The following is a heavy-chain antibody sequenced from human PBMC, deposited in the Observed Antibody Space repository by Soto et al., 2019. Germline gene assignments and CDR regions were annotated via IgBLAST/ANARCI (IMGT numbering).Heavy chain of an antibody. CDR2: INGSSSDT. V-gene: IGHV3-11*06. D-gene: IGHD6-25*01. Sequence: QVQLVESGGGLVKPGGSLRLSCAASGFSFSHNYMNWIRQVPGKGLEWLSYINGSSSDTNYADSVRGRFTISRDNAKNSMYLQMNSLRVEDTGVYYCVKEARLADVWGQGTTVTVSS. CDR1: GFSFSHNY. J-gene: IGHJ6*02. CDR3: VKEARLADV.